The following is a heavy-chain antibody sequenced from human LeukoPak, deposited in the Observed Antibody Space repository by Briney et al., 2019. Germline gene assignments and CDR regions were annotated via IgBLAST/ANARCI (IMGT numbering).Heavy chain of an antibody. J-gene: IGHJ4*02. Sequence: GGSLRLSCAASGFSFSSYNMNWVRQAPGKGLEWVSYISTSRTMYYADSVKGRFTISRDNTKNSLFLQINSLRAEDTAVYYCAREVPGPNPPYYFDSWGQGTLVTVSS. V-gene: IGHV3-48*01. CDR3: AREVPGPNPPYYFDS. D-gene: IGHD4/OR15-4a*01. CDR1: GFSFSSYN. CDR2: ISTSRTM.